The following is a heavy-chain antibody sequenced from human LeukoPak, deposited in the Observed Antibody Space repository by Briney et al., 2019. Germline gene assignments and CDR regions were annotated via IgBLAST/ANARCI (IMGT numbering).Heavy chain of an antibody. CDR2: ISDSDNSM. Sequence: GESLRLSCAASGFTLRSYSMNWVRQAPGKGLEWVSSISDSDNSMYYANSVKGRFTISRDNTKNSLYLQMNSLRAEDTAVYYCAREAEEAFDIWGQGTMVTVSP. V-gene: IGHV3-21*01. CDR1: GFTLRSYS. D-gene: IGHD1-14*01. CDR3: AREAEEAFDI. J-gene: IGHJ3*02.